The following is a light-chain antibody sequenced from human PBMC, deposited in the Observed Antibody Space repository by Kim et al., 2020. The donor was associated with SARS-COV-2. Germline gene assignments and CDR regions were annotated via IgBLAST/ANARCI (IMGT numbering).Light chain of an antibody. CDR1: QALRNA. V-gene: IGKV1-6*01. J-gene: IGKJ4*01. CDR2: AAS. CDR3: LQDHSFPFT. Sequence: ALVGDRVPITCRASQALRNAVGWDQQKPGKAPKVLIYAASTLQSGVPPRFSGSGSGTDFTLTISSLQPEDFATYYCLQDHSFPFTFGGGTKVDIK.